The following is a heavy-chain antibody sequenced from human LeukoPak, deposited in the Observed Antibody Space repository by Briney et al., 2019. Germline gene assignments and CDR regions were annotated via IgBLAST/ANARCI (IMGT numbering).Heavy chain of an antibody. V-gene: IGHV3-15*01. Sequence: GGSLRLSCAASGFIFNKAWMNWVGQPPGKGPDGVGRIKSNNDGGTTDYASPVEGRFIISRDDSKNTIYLQMNRLIIDDTAIYYCTPVMVEDRGFWGQGTLVTVSS. D-gene: IGHD2-21*01. J-gene: IGHJ4*02. CDR3: TPVMVEDRGF. CDR1: GFIFNKAW. CDR2: IKSNNDGGTT.